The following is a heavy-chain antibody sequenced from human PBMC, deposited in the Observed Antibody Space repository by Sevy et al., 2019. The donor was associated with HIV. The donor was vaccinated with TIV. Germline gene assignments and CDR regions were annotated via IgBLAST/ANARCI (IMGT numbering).Heavy chain of an antibody. V-gene: IGHV4-59*08. CDR2: TYYNGHI. CDR1: GGSITSLY. Sequence: SETLSLTCTVSGGSITSLYWNWIRQPPGKGLEWIAITYYNGHINYNPSLKSRVTLSLDTSKNQFSLRLSSVTAADTAMYYCAGENAWGRGYSWGQGTLVTVSS. D-gene: IGHD1-26*01. J-gene: IGHJ4*02. CDR3: AGENAWGRGYS.